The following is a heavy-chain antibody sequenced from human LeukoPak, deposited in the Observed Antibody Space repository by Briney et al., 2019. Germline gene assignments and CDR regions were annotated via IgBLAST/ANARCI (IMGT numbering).Heavy chain of an antibody. Sequence: SETLSLTCTVSGGSISSSSYYWSWIRQPPGKGLEWIGYIYYSGSTNYNPTLKSRVTISVDTSKNQFSLKLSSVTAADTAVYYCARGRYYYDSSGYYVFDYWGQGTLVTVSS. D-gene: IGHD3-22*01. J-gene: IGHJ4*02. CDR3: ARGRYYYDSSGYYVFDY. CDR1: GGSISSSSYY. CDR2: IYYSGST. V-gene: IGHV4-61*01.